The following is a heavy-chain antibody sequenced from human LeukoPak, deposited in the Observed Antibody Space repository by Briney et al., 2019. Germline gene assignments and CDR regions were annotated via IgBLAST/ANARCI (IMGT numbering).Heavy chain of an antibody. D-gene: IGHD3-10*02. J-gene: IGHJ4*02. CDR2: INPSGGST. Sequence: ASVKVSCKASGYTFTSYYMHWVRQAPGQGLEWMGIINPSGGSTSYAQKFQGRVTMTRDTSTSTVYMELSSLRSEDTAVYYCARFGILFGTSSSYYLDYWGQGTLVTVSS. CDR1: GYTFTSYY. V-gene: IGHV1-46*01. CDR3: ARFGILFGTSSSYYLDY.